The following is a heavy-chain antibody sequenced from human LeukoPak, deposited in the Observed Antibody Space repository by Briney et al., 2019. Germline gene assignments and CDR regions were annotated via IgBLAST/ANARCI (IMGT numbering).Heavy chain of an antibody. D-gene: IGHD2-2*01. CDR2: MSPNSGNT. CDR1: GYTFTSYD. Sequence: VASVKVSCKASGYTFTSYDINWVRQATGQGLEWMGWMSPNSGNTGCAQKFQGRVTMTRNTSISTAYMELSSLRSEDTAVYYCARGPALYCSSTSCYAGSAFDPWGQGTLVTVSS. CDR3: ARGPALYCSSTSCYAGSAFDP. V-gene: IGHV1-8*01. J-gene: IGHJ5*02.